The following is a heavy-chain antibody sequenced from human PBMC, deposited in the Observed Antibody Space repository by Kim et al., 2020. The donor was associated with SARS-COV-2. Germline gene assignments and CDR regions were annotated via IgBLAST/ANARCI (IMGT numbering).Heavy chain of an antibody. Sequence: GGSLRLSCAASGFTFSSYSMNWVRQAPGKGLEWVSSISSSSSYIYYTDSVKGRFTISRDNAKNSLYLQMNSLRAEDTAVYYCAREYYYDSSGYYYAYYYYGMDVWGQGTTVTVSS. J-gene: IGHJ6*02. CDR3: AREYYYDSSGYYYAYYYYGMDV. CDR1: GFTFSSYS. D-gene: IGHD3-22*01. V-gene: IGHV3-21*01. CDR2: ISSSSSYI.